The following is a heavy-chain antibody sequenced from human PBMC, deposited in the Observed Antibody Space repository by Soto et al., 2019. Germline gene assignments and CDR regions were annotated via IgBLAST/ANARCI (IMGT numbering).Heavy chain of an antibody. CDR3: ARGKDSTGEPNNWFDP. CDR2: INHSGST. Sequence: QVQLQQWGAGLLKPSETLSLTCAVYGGSFSGYYWSWIRQPPGKGLEWIGEINHSGSTNYNPSLKSRVTISVDTSKNQFSLKLSSVTAADTAVYYCARGKDSTGEPNNWFDPWGQGTLVTVSS. V-gene: IGHV4-34*01. J-gene: IGHJ5*02. D-gene: IGHD2-2*01. CDR1: GGSFSGYY.